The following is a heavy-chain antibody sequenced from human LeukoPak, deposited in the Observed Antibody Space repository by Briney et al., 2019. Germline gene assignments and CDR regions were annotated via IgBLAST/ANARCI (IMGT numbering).Heavy chain of an antibody. D-gene: IGHD2-2*02. CDR3: ARDEGYCSSTSCYTRSYFQH. J-gene: IGHJ1*01. CDR2: ISAYNGNT. V-gene: IGHV1-18*01. Sequence: EASVKVSCEASGYTFTSYGISWVRQAPGQGLEWMGWISAYNGNTNYAQKLQGRVTMTTDTSTSTAYMELRSLRSDDTAVYYCARDEGYCSSTSCYTRSYFQHWGQGTLVTVSS. CDR1: GYTFTSYG.